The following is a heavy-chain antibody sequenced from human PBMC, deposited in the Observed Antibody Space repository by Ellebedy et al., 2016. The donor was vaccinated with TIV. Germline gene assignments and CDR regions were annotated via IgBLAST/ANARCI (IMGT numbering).Heavy chain of an antibody. D-gene: IGHD2-2*03. Sequence: SGPTLVXPTQTLTLTCTFSGFSLSTSGVGVGWIRQPPGKALEWLALIYWNDDKRYSPSLKSRLTITKDTSKNQVVLTMTNMDPVDTATYYCAHSRMDIVVVPAANNWFDPWGQGTLVTVSS. CDR2: IYWNDDK. J-gene: IGHJ5*02. V-gene: IGHV2-5*01. CDR1: GFSLSTSGVG. CDR3: AHSRMDIVVVPAANNWFDP.